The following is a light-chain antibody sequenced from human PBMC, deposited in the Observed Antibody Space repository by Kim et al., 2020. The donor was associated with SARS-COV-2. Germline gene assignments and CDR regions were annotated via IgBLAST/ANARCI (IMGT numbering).Light chain of an antibody. CDR2: DVN. Sequence: GQSIPISCTGNSRDVGGYNDVAWYQQPQGNAPKVMIYDVNSRPSGVSSRFSGSKSGNTASLTISGLQTGDEADYYCISYSSIGTYVFGTGTKVTVL. V-gene: IGLV2-14*03. J-gene: IGLJ1*01. CDR3: ISYSSIGTYV. CDR1: SRDVGGYND.